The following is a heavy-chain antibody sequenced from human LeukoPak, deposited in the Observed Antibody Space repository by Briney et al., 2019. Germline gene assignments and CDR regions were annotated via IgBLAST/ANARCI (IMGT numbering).Heavy chain of an antibody. J-gene: IGHJ4*02. V-gene: IGHV3-30-3*01. CDR1: GFTFSSYA. D-gene: IGHD6-19*01. CDR3: ARDRVAVALYYFDY. CDR2: ISYDGSNK. Sequence: PGGSPRLSCAASGFTFSSYAMHWVRQAPGKGLEWVAVISYDGSNKYYADSVKGRFTISRDNSKNTLYLQMNSLRAEDTAVYYCARDRVAVALYYFDYWGQGTLVTVSS.